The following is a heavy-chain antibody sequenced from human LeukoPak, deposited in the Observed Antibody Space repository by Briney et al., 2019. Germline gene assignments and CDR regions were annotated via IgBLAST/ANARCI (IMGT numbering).Heavy chain of an antibody. CDR3: ARGSLVRKYYYYYYGMDV. D-gene: IGHD6-6*01. CDR1: GGSFSGYY. CDR2: INQSGST. V-gene: IGHV4-34*01. J-gene: IGHJ6*02. Sequence: SETLSLTCAVYGGSFSGYYWSWIRQPPGKGLEWIGEINQSGSTNYNPSLKSRVTISVDTSKNQFSLKLSSVTAADTAVYYCARGSLVRKYYYYYYGMDVWGQGTTVTVSS.